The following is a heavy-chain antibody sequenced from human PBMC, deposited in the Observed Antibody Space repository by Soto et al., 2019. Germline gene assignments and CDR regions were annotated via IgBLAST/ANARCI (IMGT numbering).Heavy chain of an antibody. D-gene: IGHD1-7*01. J-gene: IGHJ3*01. CDR1: GFIFTNHA. Sequence: QVQMVESGGGVVQPGRSLRLSCVVSGFIFTNHAMHWVRQAPGKGLEWVAVISDDGYRKYYGDSLKGRFTISRDNSKNTLYLQKNSLSDDVTAVYYCARDIHSYGTVGTPNVWGQGKMLIVSS. V-gene: IGHV3-30*04. CDR3: ARDIHSYGTVGTPNV. CDR2: ISDDGYRK.